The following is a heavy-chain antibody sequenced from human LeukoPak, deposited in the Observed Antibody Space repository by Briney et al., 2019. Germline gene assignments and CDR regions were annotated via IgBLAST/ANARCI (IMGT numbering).Heavy chain of an antibody. CDR2: IYYSGST. J-gene: IGHJ4*02. D-gene: IGHD2-2*02. Sequence: PSETLSLTCTVSGGSISSGGYYWSWLRQHPGKGLEWIGYIYYSGSTYYNPSLKSRVTISVDTSKNQFSLKLSSVTAADTAVYYCATYPLGERYYFDYWGQGTLVTVSS. V-gene: IGHV4-31*03. CDR1: GGSISSGGYY. CDR3: ATYPLGERYYFDY.